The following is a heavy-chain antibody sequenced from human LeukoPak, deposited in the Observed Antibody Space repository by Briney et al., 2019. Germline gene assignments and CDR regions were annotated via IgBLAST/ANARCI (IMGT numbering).Heavy chain of an antibody. J-gene: IGHJ4*02. CDR3: ASTPYYYDSSGYRLLYYFDY. V-gene: IGHV4-61*02. CDR1: GGSISSGSYY. Sequence: PSQTLSLTCTVSGGSISSGSYYWSWIRQPAGKGLEWIGRIYTSGSTNYNPSLKSRVTISVDTSKNQFSLKLSSVTAADTAVYYCASTPYYYDSSGYRLLYYFDYWGQGTLVTVSS. D-gene: IGHD3-22*01. CDR2: IYTSGST.